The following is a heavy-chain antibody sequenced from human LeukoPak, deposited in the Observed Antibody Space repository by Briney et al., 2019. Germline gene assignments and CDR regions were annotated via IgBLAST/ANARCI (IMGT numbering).Heavy chain of an antibody. CDR2: IYSGDNT. V-gene: IGHV3-66*01. D-gene: IGHD2-2*01. Sequence: GGSLRLSCVASGLTVSSNYMSWVRQAPGKGLEWVSLIYSGDNTHFADSVKGRFNISRDNSKNTLYLQMNSLRAEDTAVYYCAREDYQLLSSGSFVGAFDIWGQGTMVTVSS. CDR3: AREDYQLLSSGSFVGAFDI. J-gene: IGHJ3*02. CDR1: GLTVSSNY.